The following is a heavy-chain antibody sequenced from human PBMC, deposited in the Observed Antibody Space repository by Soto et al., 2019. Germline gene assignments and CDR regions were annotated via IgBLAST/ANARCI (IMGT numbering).Heavy chain of an antibody. D-gene: IGHD3-3*01. V-gene: IGHV3-21*01. CDR2: ISSSSSYI. CDR3: ARIRFLEWLLYRSHYSYGMDV. CDR1: GFTFSSYS. Sequence: SLRLSCAASGFTFSSYSMNWVRQAPGKGLEWVSSISSSSSYIYYADSVKGRFTISRDNAKNSLYLQMNSLRAEDTAVYYCARIRFLEWLLYRSHYSYGMDVWGQGTTVTVSS. J-gene: IGHJ6*02.